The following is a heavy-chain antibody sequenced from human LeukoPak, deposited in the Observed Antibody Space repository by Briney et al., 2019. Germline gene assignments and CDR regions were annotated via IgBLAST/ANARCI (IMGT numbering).Heavy chain of an antibody. D-gene: IGHD4-17*01. Sequence: SETLSLTCAVYGGSFSGYYWSWIRQPPGKGLEWIGEINHSGSTNYNPSLKSRVTISVDTSKNQFSLKLSSVTAADTAVYYCARVWANGVDAFDIWGQGTMVTVSS. CDR3: ARVWANGVDAFDI. V-gene: IGHV4-34*01. CDR2: INHSGST. CDR1: GGSFSGYY. J-gene: IGHJ3*02.